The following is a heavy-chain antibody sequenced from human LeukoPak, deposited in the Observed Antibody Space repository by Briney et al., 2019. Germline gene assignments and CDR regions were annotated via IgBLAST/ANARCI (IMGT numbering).Heavy chain of an antibody. Sequence: ASVKVSCKASGYTFTGYYMHWVRQAPGQGLEWMGWINPNSGGTNYAQKFQGRVTMTRDTSISTAYMELNSLTADDTAVYYCARSRALRYFDLWGQGSLVTVSS. V-gene: IGHV1-2*02. J-gene: IGHJ4*02. CDR2: INPNSGGT. D-gene: IGHD3-9*01. CDR3: ARSRALRYFDL. CDR1: GYTFTGYY.